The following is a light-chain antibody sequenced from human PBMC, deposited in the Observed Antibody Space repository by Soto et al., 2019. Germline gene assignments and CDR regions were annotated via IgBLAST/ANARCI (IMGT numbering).Light chain of an antibody. J-gene: IGKJ2*01. CDR3: QQYYTSPET. V-gene: IGKV3-20*01. CDR1: QNIGSSN. CDR2: DTS. Sequence: EIVLTQSPGTSSLSPGERATLSCRASQNIGSSNLAWYQQKPGQAPRLLIYDTSSRATGIPDRFSGSGSGADFTLTISRLEPEDFAVFYCQQYYTSPETFGQGTKLEIK.